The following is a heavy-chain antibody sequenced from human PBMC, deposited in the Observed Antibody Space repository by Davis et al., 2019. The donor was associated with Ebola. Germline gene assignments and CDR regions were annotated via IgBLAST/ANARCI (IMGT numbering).Heavy chain of an antibody. J-gene: IGHJ5*02. Sequence: MPSETLSFTCAVYGGSFSGYYWSWIRQPPGKGLEWIGEINHSGSTNYNPSLKSRVTISVDTSKNQFSLKLSSGTAAATAVYYCARNRRYFDWLPPFDPWGQGTLVTVSS. V-gene: IGHV4-34*01. D-gene: IGHD3-9*01. CDR1: GGSFSGYY. CDR2: INHSGST. CDR3: ARNRRYFDWLPPFDP.